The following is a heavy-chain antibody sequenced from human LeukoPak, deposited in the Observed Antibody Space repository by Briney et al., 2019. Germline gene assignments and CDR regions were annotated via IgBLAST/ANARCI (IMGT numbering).Heavy chain of an antibody. D-gene: IGHD4-17*01. CDR1: GGSMSSSSYY. J-gene: IGHJ4*02. V-gene: IGHV4-39*07. CDR3: ARLPTVTFFDY. Sequence: SEPLSLTRTLSGGSMSSSSYYCGWARQPPGKGLEWIGSIYYSESTYQNPSLKSRVTISVDTSKNQFSLKLSSVTAADTAVYYCARLPTVTFFDYWGQGTLVTVSS. CDR2: IYYSEST.